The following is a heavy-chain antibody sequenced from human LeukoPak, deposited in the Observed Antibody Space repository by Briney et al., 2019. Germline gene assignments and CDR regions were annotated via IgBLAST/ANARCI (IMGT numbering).Heavy chain of an antibody. D-gene: IGHD3-10*01. CDR1: GGSISSYY. V-gene: IGHV4-59*01. Sequence: SETLSLTCTVSGGSISSYYWSWIRQPPGKGLEWIGYIYYSGSTNYNPSLKSRVTISVDTSKNQFSLKLSSVTAADTAVYYCARDSTGGPNYYGSGSPGLFDYWGQGTLVTVSS. CDR3: ARDSTGGPNYYGSGSPGLFDY. J-gene: IGHJ4*02. CDR2: IYYSGST.